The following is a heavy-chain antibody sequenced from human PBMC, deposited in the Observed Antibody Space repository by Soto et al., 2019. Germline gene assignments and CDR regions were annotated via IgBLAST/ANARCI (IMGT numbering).Heavy chain of an antibody. CDR1: GFIFSNYA. V-gene: IGHV3-23*01. CDR3: AKTIGTSEPSGTRTFDY. Sequence: DVQLLESGGGLAQPGGSLSLSCEASGFIFSNYAMTWVRQAPGKGLEWVSTVAYNGDPYSPDSVKGRFTIYRDNSRNTVTLQMTSLRAKDTAVYFCAKTIGTSEPSGTRTFDYWGQGTLVTVSS. J-gene: IGHJ4*02. CDR2: VAYNGDP. D-gene: IGHD1-26*01.